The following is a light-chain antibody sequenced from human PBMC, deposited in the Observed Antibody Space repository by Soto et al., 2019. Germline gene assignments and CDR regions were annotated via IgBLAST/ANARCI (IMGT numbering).Light chain of an antibody. J-gene: IGKJ5*01. CDR3: QQSYMDPLT. V-gene: IGKV1-39*01. Sequence: DIQMTQSPSSLSASVGNRVTITCRASQSISTYLNWYQKKPGKAPNLLIYDASRLQSGVPSRFSGSGGGTDFTLSISSVQPEAFATYFCQQSYMDPLTSGQGTRLEIK. CDR1: QSISTY. CDR2: DAS.